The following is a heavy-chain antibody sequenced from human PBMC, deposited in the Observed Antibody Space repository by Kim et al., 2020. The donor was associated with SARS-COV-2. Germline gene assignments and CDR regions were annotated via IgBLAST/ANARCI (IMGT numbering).Heavy chain of an antibody. J-gene: IGHJ6*01. D-gene: IGHD2-21*01. CDR2: ISGSGGGT. Sequence: GGSLRLSCAASGFSFNDYAMSWVRQAPGKGLEWVAVISGSGGGTKYSDSVKGRFTISRDNSKNTLTLQMNSLTAQDTAVYYCAKAGHCGSNCYSEIHY. CDR1: GFSFNDYA. V-gene: IGHV3-23*01. CDR3: AKAGHCGSNCYSEIHY.